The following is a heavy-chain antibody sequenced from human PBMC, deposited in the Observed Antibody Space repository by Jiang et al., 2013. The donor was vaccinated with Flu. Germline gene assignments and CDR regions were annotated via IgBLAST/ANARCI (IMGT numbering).Heavy chain of an antibody. CDR2: ISYDGSNK. V-gene: IGHV3-30-3*01. CDR3: ARDPSLAVAGLFDY. J-gene: IGHJ4*02. CDR1: GFTFSSYA. Sequence: GVVQPGRSLRLSCAASGFTFSSYAMHWVRQAPGKGLEWVAVISYDGSNKYYADSVKGRFTISRDNSKNTLYLQMNSLRAEDTAVYYCARDPSLAVAGLFDYWGQGTLVTVSS. D-gene: IGHD6-19*01.